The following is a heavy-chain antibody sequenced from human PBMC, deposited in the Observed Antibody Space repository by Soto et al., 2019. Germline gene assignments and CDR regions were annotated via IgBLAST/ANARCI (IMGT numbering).Heavy chain of an antibody. Sequence: HPGGSLRLSCAASGFTFSSYAMSWVRQAPGKGLEWVSAISGSGGSTYYADSVKGRFTISRDNSKNTLYLQMNSLRAEDTAVYYCAKGRSIAAALTLYWFEDAEYFQHWGQGTLVTSPQ. CDR1: GFTFSSYA. CDR2: ISGSGGST. J-gene: IGHJ1*01. CDR3: AKGRSIAAALTLYWFEDAEYFQH. D-gene: IGHD6-13*01. V-gene: IGHV3-23*01.